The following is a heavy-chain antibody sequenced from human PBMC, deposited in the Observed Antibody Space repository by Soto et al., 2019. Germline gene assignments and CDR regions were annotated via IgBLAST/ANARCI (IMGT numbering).Heavy chain of an antibody. CDR3: AREGLVLVPTTVNSDYYYYAMDV. Sequence: QVQLVQSGAEVKKPGSSVRVSCKASGDMFDTYTITWMRLAPGRGLEWVGGIIPRSAKSNYAQKFEGRVTITSDESTSTAYMELSSLRSEDTAVYYCAREGLVLVPTTVNSDYYYYAMDVWGQGTTVTVSS. D-gene: IGHD2-2*01. J-gene: IGHJ6*02. CDR1: GDMFDTYT. CDR2: IIPRSAKS. V-gene: IGHV1-69*05.